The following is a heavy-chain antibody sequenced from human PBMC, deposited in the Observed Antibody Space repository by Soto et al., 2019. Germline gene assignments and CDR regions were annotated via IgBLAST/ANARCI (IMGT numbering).Heavy chain of an antibody. CDR2: INPSGGST. Sequence: ASVKVSCKASGYTFTSYYMHWVRQVPGQGLEWMGIINPSGGSTSYAQKFQGRVTMTRDTSTSTVYMELSSLRSEDTAVYYCARSSYYGSGSYYSPPLNNWFDPWGQGTLVTVS. V-gene: IGHV1-46*03. CDR3: ARSSYYGSGSYYSPPLNNWFDP. D-gene: IGHD3-10*01. J-gene: IGHJ5*02. CDR1: GYTFTSYY.